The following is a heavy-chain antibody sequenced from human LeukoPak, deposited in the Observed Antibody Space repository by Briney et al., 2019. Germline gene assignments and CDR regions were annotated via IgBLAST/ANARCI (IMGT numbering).Heavy chain of an antibody. CDR3: AGSYAENWFDP. Sequence: QAGGSLRLSCVASGFTFATYAMSWVRQAPGKGLEWVSAISGSGGSTYYADSVKDRFTLSRDNSNNTLYLQMNSLRAEDTAVYFCAGSYAENWFDPWGPGTLVTVSS. J-gene: IGHJ5*02. CDR2: ISGSGGST. CDR1: GFTFATYA. D-gene: IGHD3-16*01. V-gene: IGHV3-23*01.